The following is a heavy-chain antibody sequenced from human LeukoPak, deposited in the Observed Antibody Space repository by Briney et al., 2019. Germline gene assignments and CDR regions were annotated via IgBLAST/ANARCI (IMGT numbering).Heavy chain of an antibody. CDR1: GFTFSNHW. CDR3: AKDYDSSGYYELADY. Sequence: GGSLRLSCAASGFTFSNHWMHWVRQAPGKGLMWVSRINRDGSRTDYADSVKGRFTISRDDAKNTLYLQVNSLRAEDTAVYYCAKDYDSSGYYELADYWGQGTLVTVSS. V-gene: IGHV3-74*01. J-gene: IGHJ4*02. D-gene: IGHD3-22*01. CDR2: INRDGSRT.